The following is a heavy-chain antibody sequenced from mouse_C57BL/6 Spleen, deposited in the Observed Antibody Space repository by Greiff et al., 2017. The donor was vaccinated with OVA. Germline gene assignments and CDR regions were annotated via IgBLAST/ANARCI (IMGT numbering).Heavy chain of an antibody. J-gene: IGHJ4*01. D-gene: IGHD1-1*01. CDR1: GYTFTSYT. V-gene: IGHV1-4*01. CDR3: ASRGGSSYVDAMDY. Sequence: VKLVESGAELARPGASVKMSCKASGYTFTSYTMHWVKPRPGQGLEWIGYINPSSGYTKYNQKFKDKATLTADKSSSTADMQLSSRTSEDSAVYYCASRGGSSYVDAMDYWGQGTSVTVSS. CDR2: INPSSGYT.